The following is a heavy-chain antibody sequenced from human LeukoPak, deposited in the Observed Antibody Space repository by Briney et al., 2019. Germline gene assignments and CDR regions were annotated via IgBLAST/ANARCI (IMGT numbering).Heavy chain of an antibody. D-gene: IGHD1-14*01. CDR2: IYHGGDT. V-gene: IGHV4-39*06. Sequence: SETLSLTCTVSGASISGSNYYWGWIRQPPGKGLEWIASIYHGGDTYFSPSLKSRLSLSIDTSKNHFPLRLVSVTAADTAVYYCVTGLGSSRDYWGQGTLVVVSS. CDR3: VTGLGSSRDY. CDR1: GASISGSNYY. J-gene: IGHJ4*02.